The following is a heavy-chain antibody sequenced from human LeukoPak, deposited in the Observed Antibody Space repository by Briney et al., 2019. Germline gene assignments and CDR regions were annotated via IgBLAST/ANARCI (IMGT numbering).Heavy chain of an antibody. J-gene: IGHJ4*02. D-gene: IGHD3-10*01. V-gene: IGHV1-2*02. CDR3: AVTMVRGVIGYFDY. CDR2: INPNSGGT. Sequence: ASVKVSCKASGYTFTDYYMQWVRQAPGQGLEGMGWINPNSGGTNYAQKFQGRVTMTRDTSISTAYMELSRLRSDDTAVYYCAVTMVRGVIGYFDYWGQGTLVTVSS. CDR1: GYTFTDYY.